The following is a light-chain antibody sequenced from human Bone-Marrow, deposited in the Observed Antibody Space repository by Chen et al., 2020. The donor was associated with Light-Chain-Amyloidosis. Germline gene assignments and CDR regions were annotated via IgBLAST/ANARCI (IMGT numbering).Light chain of an antibody. Sequence: QAVLTQPSSLSASPGASASLTCTLRSGMNVGAYRIYWYQQKPGSPPQFLLNYKSDPDKQQGSKVPSRSSGAKYVSANAGVLLISGLQSEDEADYSCMIWHNSAWEFGGGTKVTVL. CDR1: SGMNVGAYR. CDR3: MIWHNSAWE. CDR2: YKSDPDK. J-gene: IGLJ3*02. V-gene: IGLV5-45*02.